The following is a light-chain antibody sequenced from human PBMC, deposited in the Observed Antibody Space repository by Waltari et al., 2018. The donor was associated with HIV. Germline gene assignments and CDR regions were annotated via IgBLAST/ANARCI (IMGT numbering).Light chain of an antibody. V-gene: IGLV2-14*03. Sequence: QSALTQPASVSGSPGQSITISCTGTSSDVGDYNYVSWYQQHPGKAPKRMIYDVTNRPSGISNRFSGSKSGNTASLTISGLQAEDEADYYCSSYTSSSTSVVFGGGTKLTVL. CDR3: SSYTSSSTSVV. CDR1: SSDVGDYNY. J-gene: IGLJ2*01. CDR2: DVT.